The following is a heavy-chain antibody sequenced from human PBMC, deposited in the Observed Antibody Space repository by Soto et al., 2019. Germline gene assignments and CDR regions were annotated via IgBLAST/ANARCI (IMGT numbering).Heavy chain of an antibody. Sequence: GGSLRLSCASSGFTFSSYSMDWVRQAPGKGLEWVSSISSSSSYIYYADSVKGRFTISRDNAKNSLYLQMNSLRAEDTAVYYCARESYYYYYMDVWGKGTTVTVSS. CDR2: ISSSSSYI. CDR1: GFTFSSYS. V-gene: IGHV3-21*01. J-gene: IGHJ6*03. CDR3: ARESYYYYYMDV.